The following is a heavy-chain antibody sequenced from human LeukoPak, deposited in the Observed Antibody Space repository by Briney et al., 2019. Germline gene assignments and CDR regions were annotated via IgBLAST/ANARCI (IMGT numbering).Heavy chain of an antibody. CDR1: GGSISSSSYY. J-gene: IGHJ4*02. D-gene: IGHD3-16*01. Sequence: NTSETLSLTCTVSGGSISSSSYYWGWIRQPPGKGLEWIGSIYYSGSTYYNPSLKSRVTISVDTSKNQFSLKLSSVTAADTAVYYCARSDIMITFGGVFDYWGQGTLVTVSS. CDR3: ARSDIMITFGGVFDY. CDR2: IYYSGST. V-gene: IGHV4-39*07.